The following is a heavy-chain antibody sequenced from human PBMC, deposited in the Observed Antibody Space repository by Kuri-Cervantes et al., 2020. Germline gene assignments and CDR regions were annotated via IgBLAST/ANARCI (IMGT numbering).Heavy chain of an antibody. V-gene: IGHV3-30-3*01. CDR2: ISYDGSNK. D-gene: IGHD4-17*01. Sequence: GGSLRLSCAASGFTFSSYAMHWVRQAPGKGLEWVAVISYDGSNKYYADSVKGRFTISRDNSKNTLYLQMNSLRAEDTAVYYCARDSYGDYLDYYFGYWGQGTLVTVSS. J-gene: IGHJ4*02. CDR1: GFTFSSYA. CDR3: ARDSYGDYLDYYFGY.